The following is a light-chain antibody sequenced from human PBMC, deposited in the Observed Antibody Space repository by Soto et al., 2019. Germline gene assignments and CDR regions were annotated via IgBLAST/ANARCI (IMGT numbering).Light chain of an antibody. CDR2: DAS. CDR3: QHYGGLWT. Sequence: DIQMTQSPSSLSASVGDRVTITCRASESITNRLAWYQQKPGKAPKVLIYDASNLESGVPSRSSGSGSGTEFILSIRGLQPDDFATYWCQHYGGLWTFGQGTKVDI. J-gene: IGKJ1*01. CDR1: ESITNR. V-gene: IGKV1-5*01.